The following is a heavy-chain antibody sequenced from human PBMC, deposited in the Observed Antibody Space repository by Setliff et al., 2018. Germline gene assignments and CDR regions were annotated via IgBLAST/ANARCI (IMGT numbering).Heavy chain of an antibody. CDR2: IDRGGST. D-gene: IGHD2-8*02. CDR3: ARAPQYTNYWYALSWFDP. Sequence: SYTLSLTCAVYGGSFSDSHWSWIRQPPGKGLEWIGEIDRGGSTNYNPSLKSRVTISLDTSKNQFSLKLASMTAADTAIYYCARAPQYTNYWYALSWFDPWGQGTLVTVSS. CDR1: GGSFSDSH. J-gene: IGHJ5*02. V-gene: IGHV4-34*01.